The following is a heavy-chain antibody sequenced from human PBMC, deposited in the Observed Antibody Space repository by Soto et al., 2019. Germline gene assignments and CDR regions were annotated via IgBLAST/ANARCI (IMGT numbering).Heavy chain of an antibody. D-gene: IGHD4-17*01. CDR3: AAGTSTVTTPLFDY. CDR1: GGSISSSGYY. J-gene: IGHJ4*01. V-gene: IGHV4-39*01. CDR2: IYYSGST. Sequence: PSETLSLTCTVSGGSISSSGYYWGWIRQPPGKGLEWIGSIYYSGSTYYNPSLKSRVTISVDTSKNQFSLKLSSVTAADTAVYYCAAGTSTVTTPLFDYWGHGTLVTVSS.